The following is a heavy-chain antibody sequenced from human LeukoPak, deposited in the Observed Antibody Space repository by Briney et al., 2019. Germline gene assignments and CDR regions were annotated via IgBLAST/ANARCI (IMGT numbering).Heavy chain of an antibody. J-gene: IGHJ4*02. D-gene: IGHD5-12*01. V-gene: IGHV1-8*02. Sequence: GASVKVSCKASGYTFTSYYMHWVRQAPGQGLEWMGWMNPNSGNTGYAQKFQGRVTMTRNTSISTAYMELSSLRSEDTAVYYCARGYSGYEEWGQGTLVTVSS. CDR2: MNPNSGNT. CDR1: GYTFTSYY. CDR3: ARGYSGYEE.